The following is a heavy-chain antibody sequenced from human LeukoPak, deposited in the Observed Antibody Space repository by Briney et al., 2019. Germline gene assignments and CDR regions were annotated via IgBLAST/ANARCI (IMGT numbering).Heavy chain of an antibody. V-gene: IGHV1-46*01. CDR3: ARDGRLSTHRPHSPGMDV. CDR2: INPSGGST. CDR1: GYTFTSYY. D-gene: IGHD1-1*01. J-gene: IGHJ6*02. Sequence: ASVKVSCKASGYTFTSYYMHWVRQAAGQGLEWMGIINPSGGSTSYAQKFQGRVTMTRDTSTSTVYMELSSLRSEDTAVYYCARDGRLSTHRPHSPGMDVWGQGTTVTVSS.